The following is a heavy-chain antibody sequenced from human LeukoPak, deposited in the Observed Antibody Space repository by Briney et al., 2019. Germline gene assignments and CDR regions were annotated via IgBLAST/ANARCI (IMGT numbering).Heavy chain of an antibody. CDR1: GFTFSSYS. J-gene: IGHJ4*02. CDR2: ISSSSSYI. D-gene: IGHD3-10*01. V-gene: IGHV3-21*01. CDR3: ARSGLWFGDKEDY. Sequence: PGGSLRLSCAASGFTFSSYSMNWVRQAPGEGLEWVSSISSSSSYIYYADSVKGRFTISRDNAKNSLYLQMNSLRAEDTAVYYCARSGLWFGDKEDYWAQGTLVTISS.